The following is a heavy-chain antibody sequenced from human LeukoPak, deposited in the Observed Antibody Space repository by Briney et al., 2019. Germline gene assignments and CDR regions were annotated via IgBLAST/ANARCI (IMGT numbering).Heavy chain of an antibody. Sequence: GGSLRLSCAASGFTFSSYAMSWVRQAPGKGLEWVSAISGSGGSTYYADSVKGRFTISRDNSKNTLYLQMNSLRAEDTAVYYCAKDPLSYYDSSGYYDDYYFDYWGQGTLVTVSS. D-gene: IGHD3-22*01. J-gene: IGHJ4*02. CDR1: GFTFSSYA. V-gene: IGHV3-23*01. CDR2: ISGSGGST. CDR3: AKDPLSYYDSSGYYDDYYFDY.